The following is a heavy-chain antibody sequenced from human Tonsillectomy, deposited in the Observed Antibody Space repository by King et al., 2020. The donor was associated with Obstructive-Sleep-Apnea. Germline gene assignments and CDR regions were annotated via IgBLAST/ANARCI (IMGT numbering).Heavy chain of an antibody. D-gene: IGHD3-10*01. CDR2: ISYDGSNK. Sequence: VQLVESGGGVVQPGRSLRLSCAVSGFSFSSYAMHWVRQAPGKGLEWVAVISYDGSNKHYADSVKGRFTISRDNSKNTLYLQMNSLRAEDTALYYCARRRVRGATYYYGMDVWGQGTTVTVSS. CDR1: GFSFSSYA. CDR3: ARRRVRGATYYYGMDV. V-gene: IGHV3-30-3*01. J-gene: IGHJ6*02.